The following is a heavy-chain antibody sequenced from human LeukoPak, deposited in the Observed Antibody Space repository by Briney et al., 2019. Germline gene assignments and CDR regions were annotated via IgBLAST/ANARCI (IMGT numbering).Heavy chain of an antibody. CDR2: INPNSGGT. V-gene: IGHV1-2*02. J-gene: IGHJ4*02. Sequence: ASVTVSCKASGYTFTGYYMHWVRQAPGQGLEWMGWINPNSGGTNYAQKFQGRVTMTRDTSISTAYMELSRLRSDDTAVYYCARGDYYYGSGSFRFDYWGQGTLVTVSS. CDR3: ARGDYYYGSGSFRFDY. CDR1: GYTFTGYY. D-gene: IGHD3-10*01.